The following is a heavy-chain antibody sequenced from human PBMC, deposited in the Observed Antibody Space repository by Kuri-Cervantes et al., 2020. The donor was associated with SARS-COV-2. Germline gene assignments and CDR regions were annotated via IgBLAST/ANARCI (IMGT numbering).Heavy chain of an antibody. J-gene: IGHJ4*02. Sequence: GGSLRXXCAXSGFTFSSYAMHWVRXAPXXGLEWXXVISYDGSNKYYADSVKGRFTISRDNSXXTLYLQINSLRAEDTAVXYCARELSRXRGSYSDYWGQGTLVTVSS. V-gene: IGHV3-30-3*01. CDR3: ARELSRXRGSYSDY. D-gene: IGHD3-16*01. CDR1: GFTFSSYA. CDR2: ISYDGSNK.